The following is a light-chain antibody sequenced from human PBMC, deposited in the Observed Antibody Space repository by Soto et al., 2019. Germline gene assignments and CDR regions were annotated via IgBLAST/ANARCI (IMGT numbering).Light chain of an antibody. CDR1: SSDVGAYNY. J-gene: IGLJ3*02. CDR3: TSYASTSARV. CDR2: EVS. V-gene: IGLV2-14*01. Sequence: QSVLTQPASVSASPGQSITISCTGTSSDVGAYNYVSWYQQHPGKAPKLIIYEVSNRPSGVSNRFSGSKSGNTASLTISGLQAEDEADYYCTSYASTSARVFGGGTKVTVL.